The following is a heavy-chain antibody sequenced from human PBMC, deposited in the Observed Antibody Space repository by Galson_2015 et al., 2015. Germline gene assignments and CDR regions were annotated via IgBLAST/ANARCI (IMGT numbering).Heavy chain of an antibody. Sequence: PALVKPTQTLTLTCTFSGFSLSTSGMCVSWIRQPPGKALEWLALIDWDDDKYYSTSLKTRLTISKDTSKNQVVLTMTNMDPVDTATYYCARGITMGVVDAFDIWGQGTMVTVSS. CDR1: GFSLSTSGMC. CDR3: ARGITMGVVDAFDI. J-gene: IGHJ3*02. CDR2: IDWDDDK. D-gene: IGHD3-10*01. V-gene: IGHV2-70*01.